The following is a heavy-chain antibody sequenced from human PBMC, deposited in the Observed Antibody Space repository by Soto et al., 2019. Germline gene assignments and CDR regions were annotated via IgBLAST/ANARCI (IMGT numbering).Heavy chain of an antibody. Sequence: QVQLVESGGGVVQPGRSLRLSCAASGFTFSSYGMHWVRQAPGKGLEWVAVIWYDGSNKYYADSVKGRFTISRDNSKNTLYLHMNSLRAEDTAVYYCARRFSYYYYGMDVWGQGPTVTVSS. D-gene: IGHD3-10*01. CDR1: GFTFSSYG. CDR2: IWYDGSNK. CDR3: ARRFSYYYYGMDV. J-gene: IGHJ6*02. V-gene: IGHV3-33*01.